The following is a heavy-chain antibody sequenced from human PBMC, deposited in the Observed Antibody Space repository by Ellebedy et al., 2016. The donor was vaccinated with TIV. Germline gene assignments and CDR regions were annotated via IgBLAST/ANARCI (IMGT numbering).Heavy chain of an antibody. CDR1: GFTFSSHA. V-gene: IGHV3-23*01. CDR2: ISAGGDNT. CDR3: VKLDSSGYYYGRLDY. Sequence: GESLKISCAASGFTFSSHAMSWVRQAPGKGLEWVSGISAGGDNTYHVDSVKGRFTISSDNSKNTLYLQMKSLRAEDTAVYYCVKLDSSGYYYGRLDYWGQGSLVTVSS. J-gene: IGHJ4*02. D-gene: IGHD3-22*01.